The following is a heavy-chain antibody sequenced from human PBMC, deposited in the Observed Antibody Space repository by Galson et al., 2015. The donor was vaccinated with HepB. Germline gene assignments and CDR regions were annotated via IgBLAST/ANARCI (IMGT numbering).Heavy chain of an antibody. D-gene: IGHD4-23*01. CDR2: IWYDGSSK. Sequence: SLRLSCAASGFTFSSYGMHWVRQAPGKGLEWVAVIWYDGSSKYYADSVKGRFTISRDNSKNTLYLQMNSLRAEDTAVYFCARDLLKSYGGTDYYYYGMDVWGQGTTVTVSS. CDR3: ARDLLKSYGGTDYYYYGMDV. J-gene: IGHJ6*02. V-gene: IGHV3-33*08. CDR1: GFTFSSYG.